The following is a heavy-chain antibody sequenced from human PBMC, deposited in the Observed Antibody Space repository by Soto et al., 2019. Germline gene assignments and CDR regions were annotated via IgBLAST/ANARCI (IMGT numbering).Heavy chain of an antibody. Sequence: SETLSLTCTVSGGSISSGAYYWSWIRQPPGKGLEWIGYIYYSGSTYYNPSLKSRVTISVDTSKNQFSLKLSSVTAADTAVYYCARDRLVQPDAFDIWGQGTMVTVSS. CDR1: GGSISSGAYY. CDR2: IYYSGST. D-gene: IGHD5-18*01. V-gene: IGHV4-30-4*01. CDR3: ARDRLVQPDAFDI. J-gene: IGHJ3*02.